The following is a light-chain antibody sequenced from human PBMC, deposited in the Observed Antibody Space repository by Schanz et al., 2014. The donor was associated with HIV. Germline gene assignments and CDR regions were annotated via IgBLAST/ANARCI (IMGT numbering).Light chain of an antibody. V-gene: IGLV2-14*03. CDR3: NSYSHSSTYV. J-gene: IGLJ1*01. CDR1: SSDVGADNS. Sequence: QSALTQPASVSGSPGQSITISCTGTSSDVGADNSVSWYQQHPGRAPRLLVYDVTYRPSGVSNRFSGSKSGNTASLTISGLQREDEDDYLCNSYSHSSTYVLGSGTKRTVL. CDR2: DVT.